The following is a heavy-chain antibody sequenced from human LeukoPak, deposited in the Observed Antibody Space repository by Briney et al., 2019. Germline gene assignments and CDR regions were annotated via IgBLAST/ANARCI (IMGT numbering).Heavy chain of an antibody. J-gene: IGHJ4*02. D-gene: IGHD4-11*01. CDR3: ARVSARNYPLDY. V-gene: IGHV4-34*01. Sequence: SETLSLTCAVYGGSFSGYYWSWIRRPPGKGLEWIGEINHSGSTNYNPSLKSRVTISVDMSKYQFSLKLSSVTAADTAVYYCARVSARNYPLDYWGQGTLVTVSS. CDR2: INHSGST. CDR1: GGSFSGYY.